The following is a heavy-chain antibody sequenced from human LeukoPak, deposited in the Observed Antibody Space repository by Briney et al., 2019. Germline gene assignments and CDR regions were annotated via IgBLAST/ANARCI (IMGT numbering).Heavy chain of an antibody. CDR2: IYYSGST. V-gene: IGHV4-59*08. J-gene: IGHJ4*02. CDR1: GGSISSYY. D-gene: IGHD5-18*01. Sequence: KPSETLSLTCTVSGGSISSYYWSWIRQPPGEGLEWIGFIYYSGSTNQNPSLKSRVTMSVDTSKNQFFLRLSSVTAPDTTVYYCASSSAMATHSFDYGGQGTLVTASS. CDR3: ASSSAMATHSFDY.